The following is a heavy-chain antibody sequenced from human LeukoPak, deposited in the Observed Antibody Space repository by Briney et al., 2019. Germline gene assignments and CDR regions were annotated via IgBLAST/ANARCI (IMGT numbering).Heavy chain of an antibody. CDR1: GDSISSYY. J-gene: IGHJ3*02. CDR2: IYYSGST. D-gene: IGHD3-22*01. CDR3: ARLDTYYYDSSGYQAFDI. V-gene: IGHV4-59*01. Sequence: SETLSLTCTVSGDSISSYYWSWIRQPPGKGLEWIGDIYYSGSTNYNPSLKSRVTISVDTSKNQFSLKLSSVTAADTAVYYCARLDTYYYDSSGYQAFDIWGQGTMVTVSS.